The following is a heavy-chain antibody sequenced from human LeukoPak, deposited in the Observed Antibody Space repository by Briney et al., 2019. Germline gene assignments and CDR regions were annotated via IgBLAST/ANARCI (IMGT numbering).Heavy chain of an antibody. CDR1: GFTFSSYW. J-gene: IGHJ4*02. Sequence: GGSLRLSCAASGFTFSSYWMSWVRQAPGKGLEWVANIKQDRSEKYYVDSVKGRFTISRDNAKNSLYLQMNSLRAEDTAVYYCASGYSSSWYTGGYFDYWGQGTLVTVSS. CDR2: IKQDRSEK. D-gene: IGHD6-13*01. V-gene: IGHV3-7*01. CDR3: ASGYSSSWYTGGYFDY.